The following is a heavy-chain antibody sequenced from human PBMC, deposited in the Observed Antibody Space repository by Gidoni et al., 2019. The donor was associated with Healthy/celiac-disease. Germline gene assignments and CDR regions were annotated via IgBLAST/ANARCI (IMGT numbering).Heavy chain of an antibody. V-gene: IGHV3-73*02. CDR3: TRLDGSGWYDY. Sequence: EVQLAESGGGLVQPGGSLKLSCAASVFTFSGSAMHWVRQAAGKGLEWVGRITSKANSYATAYAASVTGRFTISRDDSKNTAYLQMNSLKTEDTAVYYCTRLDGSGWYDYWGQGTLVTVSS. CDR2: ITSKANSYAT. J-gene: IGHJ4*02. D-gene: IGHD6-19*01. CDR1: VFTFSGSA.